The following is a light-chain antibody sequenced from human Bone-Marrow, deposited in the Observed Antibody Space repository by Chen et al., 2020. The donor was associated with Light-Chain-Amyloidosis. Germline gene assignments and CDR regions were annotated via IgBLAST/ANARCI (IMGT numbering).Light chain of an antibody. CDR1: NIGSTS. Sequence: SYVLTQPSSVSVPPGQAATIACGGTNIGSTSVHWYQQTPGQAPLLVVYDDSDRPSGIPERLSGSNSGNTATLTISRVEAGDEADYYCQVWDRSSDRPVFGGGTKLTVL. CDR2: DDS. V-gene: IGLV3-21*02. CDR3: QVWDRSSDRPV. J-gene: IGLJ3*02.